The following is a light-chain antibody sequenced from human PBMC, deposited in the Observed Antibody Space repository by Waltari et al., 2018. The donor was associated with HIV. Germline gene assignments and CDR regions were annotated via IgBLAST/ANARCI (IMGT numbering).Light chain of an antibody. V-gene: IGKV3-15*01. CDR2: NAS. Sequence: APRLLIYNASTRATDIPARFSGSGSGTDFTLTISCLQSEDFAVYYCQHYADWRSFGQGTKVEIK. J-gene: IGKJ1*01. CDR3: QHYADWRS.